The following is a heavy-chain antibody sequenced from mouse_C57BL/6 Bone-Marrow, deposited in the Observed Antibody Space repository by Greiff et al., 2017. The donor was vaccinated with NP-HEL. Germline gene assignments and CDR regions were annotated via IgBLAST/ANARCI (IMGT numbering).Heavy chain of an antibody. D-gene: IGHD1-1*01. CDR1: GYSITSGYY. CDR2: ISYDGSN. CDR3: ARCMDYEVNFDY. Sequence: DVKLVESGPGLVKPSQSLSLTCSVTGYSITSGYYWNWIRQFPGNKLEWMGYISYDGSNNYNPSLKNRISITRDTSKNQFFLTLNSVTTEDTATYYCARCMDYEVNFDYWGQGTTLTVSS. V-gene: IGHV3-6*01. J-gene: IGHJ2*01.